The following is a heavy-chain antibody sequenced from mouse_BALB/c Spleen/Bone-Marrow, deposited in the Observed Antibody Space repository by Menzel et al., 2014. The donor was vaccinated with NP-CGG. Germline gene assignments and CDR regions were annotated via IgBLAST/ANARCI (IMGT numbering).Heavy chain of an antibody. CDR2: ISTYSGNT. D-gene: IGHD3-2*01. V-gene: IGHV1-67*01. Sequence: VQLQESGPELVRPGVSVKISCKGSGYTFTNYAMHWVKQSHAKSLEWIGVISTYSGNTNYNQKFKGKATMTVDKSSSTAYMELARLTSEDSAIYYCARGRQLGLRSFAYWGQGTLVTVSA. J-gene: IGHJ3*01. CDR3: ARGRQLGLRSFAY. CDR1: GYTFTNYA.